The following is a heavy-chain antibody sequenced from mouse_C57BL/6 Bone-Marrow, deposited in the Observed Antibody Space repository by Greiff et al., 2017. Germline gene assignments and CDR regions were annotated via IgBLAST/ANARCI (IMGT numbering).Heavy chain of an antibody. D-gene: IGHD1-1*01. CDR3: TRDRALHYCGRSYWYFEG. J-gene: IGHJ1*03. Sequence: EVMLVESGAGLVKPGGSLKLSCAASGFTFSSYSMSWVRQTPEKRLEWVAYISRGGDYIYYADNVKGRFTLSRDNARNTPYLQMSSLKSEDTAMYYCTRDRALHYCGRSYWYFEGWGTGATVTVSS. CDR2: ISRGGDYI. CDR1: GFTFSSYS. V-gene: IGHV5-9-1*02.